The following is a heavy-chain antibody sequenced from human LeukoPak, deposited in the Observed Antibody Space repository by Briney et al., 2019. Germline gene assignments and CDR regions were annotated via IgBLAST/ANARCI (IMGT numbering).Heavy chain of an antibody. Sequence: GGSLRLSCAASGFTFDDYGMSWVRQAPGKGLEWVSGINWNGGSTGYADSVKGRFTISRDNAKNSLYLQMNSLRAEDTAVYYCARNYGDSYYYYGMDVWGQGTTVTVSS. J-gene: IGHJ6*02. CDR3: ARNYGDSYYYYGMDV. CDR2: INWNGGST. V-gene: IGHV3-20*04. D-gene: IGHD4-17*01. CDR1: GFTFDDYG.